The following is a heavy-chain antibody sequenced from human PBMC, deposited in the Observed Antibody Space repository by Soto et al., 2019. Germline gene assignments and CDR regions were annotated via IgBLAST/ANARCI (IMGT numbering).Heavy chain of an antibody. D-gene: IGHD6-13*01. J-gene: IGHJ4*02. Sequence: QVQLVESGGGVVQPGMSLRLSCAASGFTFSRYAIHWVRQAPGKGLEWLALISYDASNKYYADSVKGRFTISRDNSKNTLHLQMNSLGAEDTAVYYCARGNSSSSAAFDYWGQGTLVTVSS. CDR2: ISYDASNK. CDR1: GFTFSRYA. V-gene: IGHV3-30-3*01. CDR3: ARGNSSSSAAFDY.